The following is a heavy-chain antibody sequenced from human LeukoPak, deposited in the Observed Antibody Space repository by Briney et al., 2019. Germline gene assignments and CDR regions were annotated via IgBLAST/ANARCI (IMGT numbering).Heavy chain of an antibody. CDR3: GRSGRYRPSDL. Sequence: PGGSLSLSCAASGFILSDHYIDWVRQAPGKGLEWVGRTRNKANSYTTEYAASVKGRFTISRDDPKNLLYLQMNSLKSEDTAVYYCGRSGRYRPSDLWGQGTLVTVSS. CDR2: TRNKANSYTT. D-gene: IGHD1-26*01. V-gene: IGHV3-72*01. J-gene: IGHJ5*02. CDR1: GFILSDHY.